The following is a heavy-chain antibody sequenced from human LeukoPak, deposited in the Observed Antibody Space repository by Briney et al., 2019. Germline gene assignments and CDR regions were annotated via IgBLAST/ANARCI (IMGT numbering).Heavy chain of an antibody. V-gene: IGHV3-7*01. D-gene: IGHD5-24*01. J-gene: IGHJ6*02. CDR1: GFTLSKHW. CDR3: ARHSEILSRDGYILDFYGMDV. CDR2: INQDGSEK. Sequence: GGSLRLSCAASGFTLSKHWMSWVRQAPGKGLEWVANINQDGSEKHYVDSLKGQFTISRDYANDSLYLQMNSLRADDTAVYYCARHSEILSRDGYILDFYGMDVWGQGTTVTVSS.